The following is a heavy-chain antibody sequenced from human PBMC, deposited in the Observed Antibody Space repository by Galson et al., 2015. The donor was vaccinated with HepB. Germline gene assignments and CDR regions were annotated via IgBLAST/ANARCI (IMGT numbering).Heavy chain of an antibody. J-gene: IGHJ3*02. D-gene: IGHD3-10*01. CDR1: GFTFSSYA. CDR2: ISSNGGSK. V-gene: IGHV3-64D*06. CDR3: VKVIRVGRAFDI. Sequence: SLRLSCAASGFTFSSYAMHWVRQAPGKGLEYVSAISSNGGSKYYADSVKGRFTISRDNSKNTLYLQMSSLSAEDTAVYYCVKVIRVGRAFDIWGQGTMVTVSS.